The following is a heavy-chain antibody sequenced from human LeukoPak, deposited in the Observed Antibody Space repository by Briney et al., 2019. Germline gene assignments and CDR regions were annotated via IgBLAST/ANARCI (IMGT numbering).Heavy chain of an antibody. CDR2: INHSGST. Sequence: SETLSLTCAVYGGSFSGYYWSWIRQPPGKGLEWIGEINHSGSTNYNPSLKSRVTISVDTSKNQFSLKLSSVTAADTAVYWCARDAISRGIIDYWGQGTLVTVSS. D-gene: IGHD3-10*01. J-gene: IGHJ4*02. V-gene: IGHV4-34*01. CDR1: GGSFSGYY. CDR3: ARDAISRGIIDY.